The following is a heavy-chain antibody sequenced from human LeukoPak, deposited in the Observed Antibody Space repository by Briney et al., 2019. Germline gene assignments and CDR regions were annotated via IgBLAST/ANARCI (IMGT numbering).Heavy chain of an antibody. J-gene: IGHJ4*02. CDR3: ARMSAVAGYFGY. CDR1: GASISGYY. D-gene: IGHD6-19*01. V-gene: IGHV4-59*12. CDR2: IYYSGST. Sequence: PETLSLTCTVSGASISGYYWTWIRQPPGKGLEWIGYIYYSGSTNYNPSLKSRVTISVDTSKNQFSLKLSSVTAADTAVYYCARMSAVAGYFGYWGQGTLVTVSS.